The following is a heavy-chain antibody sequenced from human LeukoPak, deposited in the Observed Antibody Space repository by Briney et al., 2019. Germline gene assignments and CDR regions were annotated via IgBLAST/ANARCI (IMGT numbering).Heavy chain of an antibody. CDR1: GYTFTSYY. J-gene: IGHJ4*02. CDR3: ARDPYYGDYVDY. CDR2: INPSGGST. D-gene: IGHD4-17*01. V-gene: IGHV1-46*01. Sequence: ASVKVSCKASGYTFTSYYMHWVRQAPGQGLEWMGIINPSGGSTSYAQKFQGRVTMTRDTSTSTVYMELSRLRSDDTAVYYCARDPYYGDYVDYWGQGTLVTVSS.